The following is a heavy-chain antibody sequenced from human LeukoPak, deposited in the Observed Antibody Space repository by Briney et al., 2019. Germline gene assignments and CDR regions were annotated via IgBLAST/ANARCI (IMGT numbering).Heavy chain of an antibody. Sequence: GASLKISCKGSGYSFTSYWISWVRQMPGKGLEWMGRIDPSDSYTNYSPSFQGHVTISADKSISTAYLQWSSLKASDTAMYYCARQEYCSGGSCSWFDPWGQGTLVTVSS. V-gene: IGHV5-10-1*01. CDR2: IDPSDSYT. J-gene: IGHJ5*02. CDR3: ARQEYCSGGSCSWFDP. CDR1: GYSFTSYW. D-gene: IGHD2-15*01.